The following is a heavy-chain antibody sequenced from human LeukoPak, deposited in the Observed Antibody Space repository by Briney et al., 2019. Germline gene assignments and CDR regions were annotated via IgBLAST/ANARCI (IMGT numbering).Heavy chain of an antibody. CDR3: AKATNYYYMDV. V-gene: IGHV3-30*02. CDR2: IRYNETDK. CDR1: GFTFRSYG. Sequence: GGSLRLSCAASGFTFRSYGMHWVRQATGKGLEWVAFIRYNETDKYYADSVKGGFTISRDNSKNTLYMQMSSLRAEDTAVYYCAKATNYYYMDVWGKGTTVTVSS. J-gene: IGHJ6*03.